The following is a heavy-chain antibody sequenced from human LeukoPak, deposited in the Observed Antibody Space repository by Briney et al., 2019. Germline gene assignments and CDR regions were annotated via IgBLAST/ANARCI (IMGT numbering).Heavy chain of an antibody. Sequence: EASVKVSCKVSGYTLTELSMHWVRQAPGKGLEWMGGFDPEDGETIYAQKFQGRVTMTEDTSTDTAYMELSSLRSEDTAVYYCATFGSGYYDYYGMDVWGQGTTVTVCS. V-gene: IGHV1-24*01. D-gene: IGHD3-3*01. CDR3: ATFGSGYYDYYGMDV. CDR1: GYTLTELS. J-gene: IGHJ6*02. CDR2: FDPEDGET.